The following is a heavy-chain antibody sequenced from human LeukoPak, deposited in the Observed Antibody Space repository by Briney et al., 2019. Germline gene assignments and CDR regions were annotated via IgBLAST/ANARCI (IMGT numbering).Heavy chain of an antibody. J-gene: IGHJ4*02. CDR3: ARDTYNYYYDSSGYSKPFDY. Sequence: QTGRSLRLSCVASGFSFDNFAMHWVRQAPGKGLEWVSGISWNSVTRGYADSVKGRFTISRDNAKNSLYLQMNSLRAEDTAVYYCARDTYNYYYDSSGYSKPFDYWGQGTLVTVSS. CDR1: GFSFDNFA. CDR2: ISWNSVTR. D-gene: IGHD3-22*01. V-gene: IGHV3-9*01.